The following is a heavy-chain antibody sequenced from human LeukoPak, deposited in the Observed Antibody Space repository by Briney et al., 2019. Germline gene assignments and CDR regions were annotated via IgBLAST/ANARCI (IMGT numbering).Heavy chain of an antibody. D-gene: IGHD1-26*01. J-gene: IGHJ4*02. CDR3: AREASIVGAPFDY. CDR1: GGIFSSYA. V-gene: IGHV1-69*05. CDR2: IIPIFGTA. Sequence: SVKVSCKASGGIFSSYAISWVRQAPGQGLEWMGRIIPIFGTANYAQKFQGRVTITTDESTSTAYMELSSLRSEDTAVYYCAREASIVGAPFDYWGQGTLVTVSS.